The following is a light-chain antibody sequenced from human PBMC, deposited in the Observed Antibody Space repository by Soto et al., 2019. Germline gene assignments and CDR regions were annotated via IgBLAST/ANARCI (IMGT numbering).Light chain of an antibody. CDR3: QVWDSSSDHVV. CDR2: DDS. J-gene: IGLJ2*01. Sequence: SYELTQPPSVSVAPGRTARITCGGTNIGSNTVHWYQQKPGQAPVLVVFDDSDRPSGIPERFSGSNSGNTATLTISRVEAGDEADYYCQVWDSSSDHVVFGGGTQLTVL. V-gene: IGLV3-21*02. CDR1: NIGSNT.